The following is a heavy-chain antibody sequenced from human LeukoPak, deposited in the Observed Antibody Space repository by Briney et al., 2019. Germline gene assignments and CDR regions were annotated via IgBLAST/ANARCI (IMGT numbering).Heavy chain of an antibody. D-gene: IGHD6-19*01. J-gene: IGHJ4*02. CDR2: IYPGDSDT. Sequence: GESLKVSCKGSGYSFSNYWIAWVRQMPGKGLEWMGIIYPGDSDTRYSPSFQGQVTISADKSISTACLQWSSLKASDTAMYYCARREIGSGWYKVDYWGQGTLVTVSS. CDR3: ARREIGSGWYKVDY. CDR1: GYSFSNYW. V-gene: IGHV5-51*01.